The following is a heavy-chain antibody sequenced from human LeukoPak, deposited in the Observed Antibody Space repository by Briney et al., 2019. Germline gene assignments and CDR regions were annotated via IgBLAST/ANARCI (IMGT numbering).Heavy chain of an antibody. CDR3: AREKEQGLAYDAFDI. CDR2: TYYRSKWYS. J-gene: IGHJ3*02. D-gene: IGHD6-19*01. CDR1: GXSVSSNSSA. V-gene: IGHV6-1*01. Sequence: SQTLSLTCAISGXSVSSNSSAWNWIRQSPSRGLEWLGRTYYRSKWYSDYAVSVKSRITINPDTSKNHFSLQLTSVTPEDTAVYYCAREKEQGLAYDAFDIWGQGTMVTVSS.